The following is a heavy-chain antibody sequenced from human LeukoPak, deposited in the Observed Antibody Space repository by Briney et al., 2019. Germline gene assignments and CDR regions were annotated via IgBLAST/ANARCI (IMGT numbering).Heavy chain of an antibody. V-gene: IGHV4-59*01. CDR1: GGSISSYY. J-gene: IGHJ4*02. CDR2: IYYSGST. CDR3: ARGVDYGDPLHFDY. D-gene: IGHD4-17*01. Sequence: PSQTLSLTCTVSGGSISSYYWSWIRQPPGKGLEWIGYIYYSGSTNYNPSLKSRVTISVDTSKNQFSLKLSSVTAADTAVYYCARGVDYGDPLHFDYWGQGTLVTVSS.